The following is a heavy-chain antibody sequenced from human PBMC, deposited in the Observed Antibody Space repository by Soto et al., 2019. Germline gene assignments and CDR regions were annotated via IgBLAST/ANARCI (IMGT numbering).Heavy chain of an antibody. CDR2: IIPMLGMS. V-gene: IGHV1-69*02. CDR1: GDTFSRFT. Sequence: QVQLVQSGAEVKKPGSSVTVSCTASGDTFSRFTLSWVRQAPGQGLEWMGRIIPMLGMSNSALKFQGRVTITADKSTNTVYMHLNSLRSEDTAVYYCATSYGSGSAHFDSWGQGTLVTVSS. D-gene: IGHD3-10*01. J-gene: IGHJ4*02. CDR3: ATSYGSGSAHFDS.